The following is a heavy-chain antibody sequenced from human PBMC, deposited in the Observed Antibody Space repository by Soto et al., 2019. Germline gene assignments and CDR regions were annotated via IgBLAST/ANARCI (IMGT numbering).Heavy chain of an antibody. CDR1: GYSFTSYW. CDR3: ARLGIHLDDINYAFDY. D-gene: IGHD4-4*01. Sequence: GESLKISCKGSGYSFTSYWISWVRQMPGKGLEWMGRIDPSDSYTNYSPSFQGHVTISADKSISTAYLQWSSLKASDTAMYYCARLGIHLDDINYAFDYWGQGTLVTVSS. J-gene: IGHJ4*02. V-gene: IGHV5-10-1*01. CDR2: IDPSDSYT.